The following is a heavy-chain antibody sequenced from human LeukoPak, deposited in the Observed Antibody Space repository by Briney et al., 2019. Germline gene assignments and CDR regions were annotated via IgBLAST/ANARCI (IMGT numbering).Heavy chain of an antibody. CDR1: GYTFITYW. V-gene: IGHV5-51*01. J-gene: IGHJ4*02. CDR3: VRHGLGSSWFGFDY. D-gene: IGHD6-13*01. CDR2: IYPGDSDP. Sequence: GGSLYISCKGSGYTFITYWIGWVRQMPGKGLEWMGIIYPGDSDPRYSPSFQGQVTISDARSISTAYLQWSSLKASASAMYYCVRHGLGSSWFGFDYWGQGSLATVSS.